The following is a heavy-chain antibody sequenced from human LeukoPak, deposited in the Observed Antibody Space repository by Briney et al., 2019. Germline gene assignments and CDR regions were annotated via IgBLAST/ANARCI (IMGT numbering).Heavy chain of an antibody. Sequence: SETLSLTCTVSGGAIISDNFYWGWVRQPPGKGLEWVGSINYSGTTYYNPSLRSRLSISVGTSRTQFFLRLNSVTAADTAVYYCGRLFDSWGQGILVTVSS. CDR1: GGAIISDNFY. CDR2: INYSGTT. CDR3: GRLFDS. V-gene: IGHV4-39*01. J-gene: IGHJ4*02.